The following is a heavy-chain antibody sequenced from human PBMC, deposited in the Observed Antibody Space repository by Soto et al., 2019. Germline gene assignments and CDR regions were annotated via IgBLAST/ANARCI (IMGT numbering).Heavy chain of an antibody. CDR3: ARESRDWYFDL. CDR2: IYYSGST. Sequence: QVQLQESGPGLVKPSQTLSLTCTVSGGSISSGDYYWSWIRQPPGKGLEWIGYIYYSGSTYYNPSHESGVTISVDTSKNQYTLKLSSVTAADTAVYYCARESRDWYFDLWGRGTLVTVSS. CDR1: GGSISSGDYY. V-gene: IGHV4-30-4*01. J-gene: IGHJ2*01.